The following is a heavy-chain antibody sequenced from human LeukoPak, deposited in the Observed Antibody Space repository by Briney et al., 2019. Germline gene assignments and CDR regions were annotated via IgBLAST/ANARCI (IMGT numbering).Heavy chain of an antibody. D-gene: IGHD6-13*01. CDR3: ATDSGTSYSTHYYYYGMDV. CDR1: GGTFSSYA. CDR2: IIPILGIA. Sequence: SVKVSCKASGGTFSSYAISWVRQAPGQGLEWMGRIIPILGIANYAQKFQGRVTITADKSTGTAYMELSSLRSEDTAVYYCATDSGTSYSTHYYYYGMDVWGQGTTVTASS. V-gene: IGHV1-69*04. J-gene: IGHJ6*02.